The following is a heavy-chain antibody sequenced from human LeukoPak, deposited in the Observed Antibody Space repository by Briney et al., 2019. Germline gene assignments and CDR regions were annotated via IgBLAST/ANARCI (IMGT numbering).Heavy chain of an antibody. Sequence: PSETLSLTCSVSGGSISSLYWSWIRQPPRKGLEWIGYIYYTGSTNYNPSLKSRVTMFVDMSKNQFSLRLSPVTAADTAVYYCARHRAYSSSSPFDYWGQGTLVTVSS. CDR1: GGSISSLY. V-gene: IGHV4-59*08. D-gene: IGHD6-6*01. CDR3: ARHRAYSSSSPFDY. CDR2: IYYTGST. J-gene: IGHJ4*02.